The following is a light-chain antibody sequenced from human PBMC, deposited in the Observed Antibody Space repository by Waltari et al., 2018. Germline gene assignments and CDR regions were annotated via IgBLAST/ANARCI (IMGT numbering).Light chain of an antibody. CDR2: DFL. CDR3: CAYAGGYSVV. CDR1: SSDVGGFDL. J-gene: IGLJ2*01. V-gene: IGLV2-11*01. Sequence: QSALTQPRSVAGSPGQSVTISCTGTSSDVGGFDLVSWYQQHPGKAPKLLICDFLKRPSWVPYRFSGSKSGNTACLAICGLLAVDEADYYCCAYAGGYSVVFGRGTTLTVL.